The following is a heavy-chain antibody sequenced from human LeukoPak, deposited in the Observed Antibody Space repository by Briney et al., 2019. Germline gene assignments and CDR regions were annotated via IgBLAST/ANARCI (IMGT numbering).Heavy chain of an antibody. CDR2: IIPIFGTA. CDR1: GGTFSSYA. D-gene: IGHD3-22*01. Sequence: SVKVSCKASGGTFSSYAISWVRQAPGQGLEWMGGIIPIFGTANYAQKSQGRVTITADESTSTAYMELSSLRSEDTAVYYCAGDRGDYYDSSGLLDYWGQGTLVTVSS. CDR3: AGDRGDYYDSSGLLDY. J-gene: IGHJ4*02. V-gene: IGHV1-69*13.